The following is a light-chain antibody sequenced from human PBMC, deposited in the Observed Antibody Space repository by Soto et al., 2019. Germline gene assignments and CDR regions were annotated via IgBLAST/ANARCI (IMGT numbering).Light chain of an antibody. CDR3: AAWDDSLNGYVI. J-gene: IGLJ2*01. Sequence: QSVLTQPPSVSGTPGQRVTLSFSGSSSNIGSNTVNWYQRLQGTAPKLLIFGNSHRPSGVPDRFSGSKSGTSASLAISGLQSEDEADYDCAAWDDSLNGYVIFGGGTQLTVL. CDR1: SSNIGSNT. V-gene: IGLV1-44*01. CDR2: GNS.